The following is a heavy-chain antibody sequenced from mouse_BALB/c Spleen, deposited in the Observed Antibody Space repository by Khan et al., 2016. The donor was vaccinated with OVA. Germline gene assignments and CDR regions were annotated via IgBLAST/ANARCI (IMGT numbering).Heavy chain of an antibody. CDR2: ILAGGST. V-gene: IGHV2-9*02. D-gene: IGHD1-3*01. Sequence: VQLQESGPGLVAPSQSLSITCTVSGFSLTSYGVHWVRQPPGKGLEWLGVILAGGSTNYNSDLMSSMSISKDDSKSQVVLKMNSLQTDERARYYCARLDDIWGQGTTLTVSS. CDR1: GFSLTSYG. CDR3: ARLDDI. J-gene: IGHJ2*01.